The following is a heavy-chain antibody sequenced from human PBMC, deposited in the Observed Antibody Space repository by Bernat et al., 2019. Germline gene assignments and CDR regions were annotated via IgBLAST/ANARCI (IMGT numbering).Heavy chain of an antibody. CDR3: TRDQGQWLVHDY. Sequence: EVQLVESGGGLVKPGRSLRLPCTASGFTFGDYAMSWFRQAPGKGLEWVGFIRSKAYGGTTEYAASVKGRFTISRDDSKSIAYLQMNSLKTEDTAMYYCTRDQGQWLVHDYWGQGTLVTVSS. CDR2: IRSKAYGGTT. CDR1: GFTFGDYA. V-gene: IGHV3-49*05. J-gene: IGHJ4*02. D-gene: IGHD6-19*01.